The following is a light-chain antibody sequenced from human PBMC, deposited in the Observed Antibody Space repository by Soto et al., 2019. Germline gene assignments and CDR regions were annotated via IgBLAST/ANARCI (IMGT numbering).Light chain of an antibody. V-gene: IGKV3-11*01. J-gene: IGKJ4*01. CDR1: QSVSSY. CDR2: DAS. Sequence: MVLTQSPATLSLSPGERATLSCRASQSVSSYLAWYQQKPGQAPRLLIYDASNRATGIPARFSGSGSGTDFTLTISSLEPEDFAVYYCQQRSTWPLTFGGGTKVDIK. CDR3: QQRSTWPLT.